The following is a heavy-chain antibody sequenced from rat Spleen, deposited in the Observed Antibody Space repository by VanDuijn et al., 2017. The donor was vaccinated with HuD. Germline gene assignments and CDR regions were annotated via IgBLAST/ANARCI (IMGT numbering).Heavy chain of an antibody. J-gene: IGHJ3*01. CDR3: ARWKYTTDWFAY. V-gene: IGHV2S61*01. CDR2: IWGDGST. CDR1: GFSLISYA. D-gene: IGHD1-6*01. Sequence: QVQLKESGPGLVQPSQTLSLTCTVSGFSLISYAVNWVRQPPGKGLEWMGGIWGDGSTSYNSGLKSRLSISRDTSKSQVFLKMNSLQIEDTAMYFCARWKYTTDWFAYWGQGTLVTVSS.